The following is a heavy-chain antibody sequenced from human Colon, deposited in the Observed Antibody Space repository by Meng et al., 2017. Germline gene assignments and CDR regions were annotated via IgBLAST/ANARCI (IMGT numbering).Heavy chain of an antibody. CDR2: INHSGST. CDR3: ARGRYSGYLP. D-gene: IGHD5-12*01. CDR1: GGSFSGYY. Sequence: QVQLQGSSPRLVRPSETLSLTCAVYGGSFSGYYWSWIRQPPGKGLEWIGEINHSGSTNYNPSLKSRVTISVDTSKNQFSLKLSSVTAADTAVYYCARGRYSGYLPWGQGTLVTVSS. J-gene: IGHJ5*02. V-gene: IGHV4-34*01.